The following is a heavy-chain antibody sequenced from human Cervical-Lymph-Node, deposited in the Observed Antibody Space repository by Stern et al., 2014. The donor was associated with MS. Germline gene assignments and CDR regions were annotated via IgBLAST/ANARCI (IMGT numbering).Heavy chain of an antibody. CDR1: GYNFPDYW. Sequence: MQLVQSGAEVKQPGESLKISCKASGYNFPDYWIGWVRQMPGKGLEWMAIIYPCDSDTRCSPSFQGQFTLSVDKSSSTAYLQWSSLKASDTALYYCARPKNYAAGNSPFDYWGQGTLVTVSS. J-gene: IGHJ4*02. D-gene: IGHD4/OR15-4a*01. V-gene: IGHV5-51*01. CDR3: ARPKNYAAGNSPFDY. CDR2: IYPCDSDT.